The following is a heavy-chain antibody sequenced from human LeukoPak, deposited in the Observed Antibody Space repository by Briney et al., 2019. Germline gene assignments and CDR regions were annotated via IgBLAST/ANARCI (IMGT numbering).Heavy chain of an antibody. D-gene: IGHD3-22*01. J-gene: IGHJ4*02. V-gene: IGHV3-30*02. CDR3: AKATGRDSSGYSIDY. Sequence: GGSLRLPCAASGFTFSSYGMHWVRQAPGKGLEWVAFIRYDGSNKYYADSVKGRFTISRDNSKNTLYLQMNSLRAEDTAVYYCAKATGRDSSGYSIDYWGQGTLVTVSS. CDR1: GFTFSSYG. CDR2: IRYDGSNK.